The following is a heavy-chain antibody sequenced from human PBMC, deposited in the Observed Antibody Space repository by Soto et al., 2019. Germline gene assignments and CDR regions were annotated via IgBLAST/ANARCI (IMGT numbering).Heavy chain of an antibody. J-gene: IGHJ4*02. CDR1: GNTFNIYA. V-gene: IGHV3-23*01. CDR3: AKDPNGDYVGAFDS. Sequence: EVQLLESGGGLVQPGGSLRLSCAASGNTFNIYAMTWVRQAPGKGLEWVSSISASGAITYYTDSVKGRLTVSRDNSKNTLYLKMTSLRADDTALYYCAKDPNGDYVGAFDSWGQGTLVTVSS. CDR2: ISASGAIT. D-gene: IGHD4-17*01.